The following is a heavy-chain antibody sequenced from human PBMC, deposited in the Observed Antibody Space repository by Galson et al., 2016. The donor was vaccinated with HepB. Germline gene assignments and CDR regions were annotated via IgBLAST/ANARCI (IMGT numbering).Heavy chain of an antibody. CDR1: GDSISSKSCY. Sequence: SETLSLTCTVSGDSISSKSCYWGWIRQPPGKGLEWIGSIYHTGGTYHNPSLRSRVTMSVDTSKNLFSLRLTSVTAADTAVYFCARHVGFCSTTTCPPRWFDPWGQGSLVTVSS. V-gene: IGHV4-39*01. CDR2: IYHTGGT. J-gene: IGHJ5*02. D-gene: IGHD2-2*01. CDR3: ARHVGFCSTTTCPPRWFDP.